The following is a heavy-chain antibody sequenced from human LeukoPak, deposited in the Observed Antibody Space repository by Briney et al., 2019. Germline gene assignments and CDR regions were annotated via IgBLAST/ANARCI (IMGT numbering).Heavy chain of an antibody. J-gene: IGHJ6*04. CDR1: GFTFSSYG. CDR3: AKGHGAAVAGAYYYGMDV. D-gene: IGHD6-19*01. Sequence: GRSLRLSCAASGFTFSSYGMHWVRQAPGKGLEWVAVISYDGSNKYYADSVKSRFTISRDNSKNTLYLQMNSLRAEDTAVYYCAKGHGAAVAGAYYYGMDVWGKGTTVTVSS. CDR2: ISYDGSNK. V-gene: IGHV3-30*18.